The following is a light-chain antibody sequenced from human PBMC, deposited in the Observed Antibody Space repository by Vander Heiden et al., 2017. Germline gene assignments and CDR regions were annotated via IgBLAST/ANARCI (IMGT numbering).Light chain of an antibody. J-gene: IGLJ2*01. CDR3: QSYDSSNHVV. CDR1: SGSIASNY. V-gene: IGLV6-57*01. CDR2: DDN. Sequence: SESPGKTVTISCTRSSGSIASNYVQWYQQRPGSSPTTVIYDDNQRPSGVPDRFSGSIDSSSNYASLTISGLKTEDEADYYCQSYDSSNHVVFGGGTKLTVL.